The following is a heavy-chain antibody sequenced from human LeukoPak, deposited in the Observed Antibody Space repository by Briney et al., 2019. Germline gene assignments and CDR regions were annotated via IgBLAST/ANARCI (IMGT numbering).Heavy chain of an antibody. D-gene: IGHD1-26*01. V-gene: IGHV4-39*07. CDR3: AGPSPRLSGSYFRLHAFDI. CDR1: GGSISSSSYY. Sequence: PSETLSLTCTVSGGSISSSSYYWGWIRQPPGKGLEWIGSIYYSGSTYYNPSLKSRVTISVDTSKNQFSLKLSSVPAADTAVYYCAGPSPRLSGSYFRLHAFDIWGQGTMVTVSS. J-gene: IGHJ3*02. CDR2: IYYSGST.